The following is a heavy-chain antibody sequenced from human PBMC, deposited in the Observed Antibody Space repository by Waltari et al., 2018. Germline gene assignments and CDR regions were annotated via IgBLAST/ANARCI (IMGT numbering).Heavy chain of an antibody. CDR3: ATPSLHGMVRGVIIGDYFDY. CDR2: ISYDGSNK. Sequence: QVQLVESGGGVVQPGRSLRLSCAASGFTFSSYAMHWVRQAPGKGLGWVAVISYDGSNKYYADSVKGRFTISRDNSKNTLYLQMNSLRSEDTAVYYCATPSLHGMVRGVIIGDYFDYWGQGTLVTVSS. D-gene: IGHD3-10*01. J-gene: IGHJ4*02. CDR1: GFTFSSYA. V-gene: IGHV3-30*01.